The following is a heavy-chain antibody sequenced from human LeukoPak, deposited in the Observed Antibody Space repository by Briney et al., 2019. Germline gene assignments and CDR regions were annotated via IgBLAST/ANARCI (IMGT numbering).Heavy chain of an antibody. CDR2: IHHGGST. Sequence: SETLSLTCTVSGEPITSGDYYWSWIRQDPGKGLEWIGYIHHGGSTDYNPSLQSRVTISVDSSKNQFSLKLSSVTSADTAVYYCAASIMTTVITLLYWGQGTLVSVSS. J-gene: IGHJ4*02. CDR3: AASIMTTVITLLY. V-gene: IGHV4-31*03. D-gene: IGHD3-16*01. CDR1: GEPITSGDYY.